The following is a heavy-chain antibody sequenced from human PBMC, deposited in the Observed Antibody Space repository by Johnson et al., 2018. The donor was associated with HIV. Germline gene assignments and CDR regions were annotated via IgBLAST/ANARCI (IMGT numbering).Heavy chain of an antibody. CDR2: IRYDGSNK. D-gene: IGHD1-26*01. V-gene: IGHV3-30*02. CDR1: GFTFSTYG. J-gene: IGHJ3*02. Sequence: QVQLVESGGGLVQPGGSLRMSCVASGFTFSTYGMTWVRQAPGKGLEWVAFIRYDGSNKYYADSVKGRFTISRDNSKNSLYLQMNSLRTEDTALYYCAKDASGSYSRAQSISDAFDIWGQGTMATVSS. CDR3: AKDASGSYSRAQSISDAFDI.